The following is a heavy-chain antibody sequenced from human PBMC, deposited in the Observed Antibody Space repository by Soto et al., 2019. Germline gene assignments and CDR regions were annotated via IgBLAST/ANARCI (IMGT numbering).Heavy chain of an antibody. Sequence: PSETLSLTCTVSGGSISSSSYYWGWIRQPPGKGLEWIGSIYYSGSTYYNPSLKSRVTISVDTSKNQFSLKLSSVTAADTAVYYCARHIVVVTAPCWFDPWGQGTLVTVSS. J-gene: IGHJ5*02. V-gene: IGHV4-39*01. CDR2: IYYSGST. CDR3: ARHIVVVTAPCWFDP. D-gene: IGHD2-21*02. CDR1: GGSISSSSYY.